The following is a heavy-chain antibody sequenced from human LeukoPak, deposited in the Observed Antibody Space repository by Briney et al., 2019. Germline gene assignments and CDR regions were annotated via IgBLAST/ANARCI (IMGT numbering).Heavy chain of an antibody. J-gene: IGHJ4*02. CDR1: GYTFTSYY. V-gene: IGHV1-46*01. Sequence: ASVKVSSTASGYTFTSYYMHWVRQAPGQGLEWMGIINPSVGSTSYAQKFQGRVTMTRDTSTSTVYMELSSLRSEDTAVYYCARILSAYGHSDYWGQGTLVTVSS. D-gene: IGHD4-17*01. CDR2: INPSVGST. CDR3: ARILSAYGHSDY.